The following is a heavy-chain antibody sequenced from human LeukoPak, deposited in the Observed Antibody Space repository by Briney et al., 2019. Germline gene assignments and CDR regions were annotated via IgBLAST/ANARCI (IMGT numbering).Heavy chain of an antibody. CDR1: GYTFTSCY. CDR3: ATGIAAAGISYDY. D-gene: IGHD6-13*01. J-gene: IGHJ4*02. V-gene: IGHV1-24*01. Sequence: RASVKVSCKASGYTFTSCYMHWVRQAPGKGLEWMGGFDPEDGETIYAQKFQGRVTMTEDTSTDTAYMELSSLRSEDTAVYYCATGIAAAGISYDYWGQGTLVTVSS. CDR2: FDPEDGET.